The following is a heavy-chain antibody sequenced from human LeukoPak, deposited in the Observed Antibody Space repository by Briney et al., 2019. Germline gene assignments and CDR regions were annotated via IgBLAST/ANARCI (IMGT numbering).Heavy chain of an antibody. CDR2: IYSGGST. J-gene: IGHJ4*02. D-gene: IGHD4-17*01. Sequence: GGSLRLSCAASGFTVSSNCMSWVRQAAGKGLEWVSVIYSGGSTYYADSVKGRFTISRHNSKNTLYLQMNSLRAEDTAVYYCARYYGDYVGYWGQGTLVTVSS. CDR1: GFTVSSNC. V-gene: IGHV3-66*02. CDR3: ARYYGDYVGY.